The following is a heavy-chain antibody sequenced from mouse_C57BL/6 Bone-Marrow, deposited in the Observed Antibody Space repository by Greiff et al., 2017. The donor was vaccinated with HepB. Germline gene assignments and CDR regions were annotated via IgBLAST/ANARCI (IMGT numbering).Heavy chain of an antibody. V-gene: IGHV1-39*01. CDR2: INPNYGTT. D-gene: IGHD2-2*01. CDR1: GYSFTDYN. Sequence: VQLQQSGPELVKPGASVKISCKASGYSFTDYNMNWVKQSNGKGLEWIGVINPNYGTTSYNQKFKGKATLTVDQSSSKAYMQLNSLTSEDSAFYYCARWGLRREDMDYWGQGPSVTVSS. J-gene: IGHJ4*01. CDR3: ARWGLRREDMDY.